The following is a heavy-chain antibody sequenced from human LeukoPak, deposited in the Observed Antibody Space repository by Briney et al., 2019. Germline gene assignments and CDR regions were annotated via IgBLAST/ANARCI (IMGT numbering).Heavy chain of an antibody. Sequence: SGRSLRLSCAASGFTFSSYAMHWVRQAPGKGLEWVAVISYDGSNKYYADSVKGRFTISRDNAKNSLYLQMNSLRAEDTAVYYCARERYCSGGSCYPDTFDIWGQGTMVTVSS. CDR2: ISYDGSNK. CDR1: GFTFSSYA. D-gene: IGHD2-15*01. V-gene: IGHV3-30-3*01. CDR3: ARERYCSGGSCYPDTFDI. J-gene: IGHJ3*02.